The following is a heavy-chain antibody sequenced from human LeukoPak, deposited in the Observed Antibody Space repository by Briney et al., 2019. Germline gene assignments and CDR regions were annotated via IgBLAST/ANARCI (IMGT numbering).Heavy chain of an antibody. CDR2: IYYSGST. CDR1: GGSISSYY. CDR3: AREHVDAAMVLDAFDI. J-gene: IGHJ3*02. Sequence: SETLSLTCTVSGGSISSYYWSWIRQPPGEGLEWIGYIYYSGSTNYNPSLKSRVTISVDTSKNQFSLKLSSVTAADTAVYYCAREHVDAAMVLDAFDIWGQGTMVTVSS. V-gene: IGHV4-59*01. D-gene: IGHD5-18*01.